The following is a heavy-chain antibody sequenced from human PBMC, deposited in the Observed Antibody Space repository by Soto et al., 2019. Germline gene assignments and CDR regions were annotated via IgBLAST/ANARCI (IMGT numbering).Heavy chain of an antibody. CDR1: GGSISSGDYY. J-gene: IGHJ2*01. V-gene: IGHV4-30-4*01. CDR2: IYYSGST. D-gene: IGHD1-26*01. CDR3: ARAPLPPPDWYFDL. Sequence: QVQLQESGPGLVKPSQTLSLTCTVSGGSISSGDYYWSWIRQPPGKGLEWMGYIYYSGSTYYNPSLKSRVTISVDTSQNQFSLKLSSVTAAGTAVYYCARAPLPPPDWYFDLWGRGTLVTVSS.